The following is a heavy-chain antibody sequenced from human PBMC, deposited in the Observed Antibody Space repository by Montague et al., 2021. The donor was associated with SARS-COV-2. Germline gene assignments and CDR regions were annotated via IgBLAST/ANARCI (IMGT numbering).Heavy chain of an antibody. Sequence: SETLSLTCSVSGDSITNHYWSWIRQPAGKGLEWIGRMHFTGKTNFSPFFSSRLTMSADTSKSQFSLKLTSVTAVDTAIYFCARDRFDFGAGRQGTIDFWGQGTLVTVSS. CDR3: ARDRFDFGAGRQGTIDF. CDR1: GDSITNHY. D-gene: IGHD3-10*01. CDR2: MHFTGKT. V-gene: IGHV4-4*07. J-gene: IGHJ4*02.